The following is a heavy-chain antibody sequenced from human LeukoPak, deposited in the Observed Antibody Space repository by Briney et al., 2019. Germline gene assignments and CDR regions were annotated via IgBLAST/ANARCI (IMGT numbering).Heavy chain of an antibody. CDR2: IRYDGSNK. CDR3: AKHCSSAGCYRFEY. D-gene: IGHD2-2*01. Sequence: GGSLRLSCAASGFTFSSYGMHWVRQAPGKGLEWVAFIRYDGSNKYYADSVKGRFTISRDNSKNTLYLQMNSLRAEDTAIYYCAKHCSSAGCYRFEYWGQGTLVTVSS. J-gene: IGHJ4*02. CDR1: GFTFSSYG. V-gene: IGHV3-30*02.